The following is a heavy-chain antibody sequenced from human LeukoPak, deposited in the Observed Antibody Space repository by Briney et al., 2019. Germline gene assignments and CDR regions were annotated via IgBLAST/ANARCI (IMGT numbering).Heavy chain of an antibody. D-gene: IGHD6-13*01. Sequence: ASVKVSCEASGGTFSSYAISWVRQAPGQGLEWMGGIIPIFGTANYAQKFQGRVTITADESTSTAYMELSSLRSEDTAVYYCARERIAAAGNDFYYYGMDVWGQGTTVTVSS. CDR1: GGTFSSYA. V-gene: IGHV1-69*01. CDR3: ARERIAAAGNDFYYYGMDV. CDR2: IIPIFGTA. J-gene: IGHJ6*02.